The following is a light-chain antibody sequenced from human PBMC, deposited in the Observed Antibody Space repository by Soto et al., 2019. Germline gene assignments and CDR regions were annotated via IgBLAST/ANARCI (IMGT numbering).Light chain of an antibody. CDR1: QSVRRS. CDR3: QQRSNWPRFT. V-gene: IGKV3-11*01. J-gene: IGKJ3*01. Sequence: EIVLTQSPATLSLSPGERATLSCRASQSVRRSLAWYQQKPGQAPRLLIYDASNRATGIPARFSGSGSGTDFTLTISSLEPEDFAVYYCQQRSNWPRFTFGPGTKVDIK. CDR2: DAS.